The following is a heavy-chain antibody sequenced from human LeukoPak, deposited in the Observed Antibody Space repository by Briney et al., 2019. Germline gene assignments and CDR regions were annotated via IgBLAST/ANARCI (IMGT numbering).Heavy chain of an antibody. CDR2: IRYDGSNK. Sequence: GGSLRLSCAASGFTFSSYGMHWVRQAPGKGLEWVAFIRYDGSNKYYADSVKGRFTISRDNSKNTLYLQMNSLRAEDTAVYYCAKDRRLRGSYYFYFDYWGQGTLVTVSS. J-gene: IGHJ4*02. CDR1: GFTFSSYG. V-gene: IGHV3-30*02. CDR3: AKDRRLRGSYYFYFDY. D-gene: IGHD1-26*01.